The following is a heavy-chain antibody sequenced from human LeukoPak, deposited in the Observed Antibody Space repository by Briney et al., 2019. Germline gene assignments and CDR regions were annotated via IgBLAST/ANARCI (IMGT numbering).Heavy chain of an antibody. V-gene: IGHV4-59*01. CDR1: GGSISSYY. Sequence: SETLSLACTVSGGSISSYYWSWIRQPPGKGLEWIGYIYYSGSTNYNPSLKSRVTISVDTSKNQFSLKLSSVTAADTAVYYCARESRYYGMDVWGQGTMVTVSS. CDR3: ARESRYYGMDV. CDR2: IYYSGST. J-gene: IGHJ6*02.